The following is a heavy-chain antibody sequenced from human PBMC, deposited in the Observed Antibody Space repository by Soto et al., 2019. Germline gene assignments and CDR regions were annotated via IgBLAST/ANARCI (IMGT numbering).Heavy chain of an antibody. CDR2: INPSGGST. CDR1: GYTFTSYY. J-gene: IGHJ4*02. V-gene: IGHV1-46*01. CDR3: ARSRQGIAVADHNFDY. Sequence: QVQLVQSGAEVKKPGASVKVSCKASGYTFTSYYMHWVRQAPGQGLEWMGIINPSGGSTSYAQKCQGRVTMTRDTSTSTVYMELSSLRSEDTAVYYCARSRQGIAVADHNFDYWGQGTLVTVSS. D-gene: IGHD6-19*01.